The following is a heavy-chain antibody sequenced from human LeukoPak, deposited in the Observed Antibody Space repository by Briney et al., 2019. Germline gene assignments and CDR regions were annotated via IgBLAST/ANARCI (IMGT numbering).Heavy chain of an antibody. J-gene: IGHJ4*02. D-gene: IGHD1-26*01. CDR3: AKGGKWDVTPFDY. CDR2: ISGGGGST. V-gene: IGHV3-23*01. Sequence: GGSLRLSCAASGFIFTSYSVNWVRQAPGKGLEWVSTISGGGGSTYYADSVKGRFTISRDNSKNTLYLQVNSLRAEDTAVYYCAKGGKWDVTPFDYWGQGTLVTVSS. CDR1: GFIFTSYS.